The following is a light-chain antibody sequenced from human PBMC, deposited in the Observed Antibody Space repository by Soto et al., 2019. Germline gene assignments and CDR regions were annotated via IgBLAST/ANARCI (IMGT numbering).Light chain of an antibody. CDR1: QTISSW. V-gene: IGKV1-5*01. CDR2: GAS. CDR3: QQLFMYPPT. Sequence: DNPMTQSPSTVSASVGDRVTISCRASQTISSWLAWYQQKPGKAPKLLIYGASTLQSGVPSRFGGSGSGTDFTLTVSSLQPEDFATYYCQQLFMYPPTFGPGTKVDI. J-gene: IGKJ3*01.